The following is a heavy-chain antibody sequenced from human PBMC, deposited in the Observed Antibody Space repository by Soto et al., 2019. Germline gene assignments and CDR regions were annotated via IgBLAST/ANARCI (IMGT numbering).Heavy chain of an antibody. J-gene: IGHJ4*02. CDR1: GFTFSSYG. CDR2: ISYDGSNT. Sequence: QVQLVESGGGVVQPGRSLRLSCVASGFTFSSYGVHWVRQAPGKGLEWVAIISYDGSNTYYADSVKGRFTISRDNSKNTLYLQMNSLRAEDTSVYYCAKEAGLSGSYYISSSYYFDYWGQGTLVTVSS. CDR3: AKEAGLSGSYYISSSYYFDY. V-gene: IGHV3-30*18. D-gene: IGHD1-26*01.